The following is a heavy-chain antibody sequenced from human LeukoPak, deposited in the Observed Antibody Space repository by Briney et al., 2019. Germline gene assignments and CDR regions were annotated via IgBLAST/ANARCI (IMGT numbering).Heavy chain of an antibody. CDR2: INHSGST. J-gene: IGHJ4*02. V-gene: IGHV4-34*01. CDR3: ARGVGEHITMVRQDY. CDR1: GGSFSGYY. Sequence: PSETLSLTCAAYGGSFSGYYWSWIRQPPGKGLEWIGEINHSGSTNYNPSLKSRVTISVDTSKNQFSLKLSSVTAADTAVYYCARGVGEHITMVRQDYWGQGTLVTVSS. D-gene: IGHD3-10*01.